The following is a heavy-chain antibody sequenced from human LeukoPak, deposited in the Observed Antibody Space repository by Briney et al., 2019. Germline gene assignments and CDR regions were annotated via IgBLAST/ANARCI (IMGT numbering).Heavy chain of an antibody. CDR3: ARDLGRYDFWSGYFVRLGYPPVYYYYYGMDV. CDR2: IIPIFGTA. D-gene: IGHD3-3*01. CDR1: GGTFSSYA. V-gene: IGHV1-69*13. J-gene: IGHJ6*02. Sequence: GASVKVSCKASGGTFSSYAISWVRQAPGQGLEWMGGIIPIFGTANYAQKFQGRVTITADESTSTAYMELSSLRSEDTAVYYCARDLGRYDFWSGYFVRLGYPPVYYYYYGMDVWGQGTTVTVSS.